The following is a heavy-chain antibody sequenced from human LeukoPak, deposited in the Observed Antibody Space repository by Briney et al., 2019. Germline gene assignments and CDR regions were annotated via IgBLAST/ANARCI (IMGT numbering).Heavy chain of an antibody. J-gene: IGHJ3*02. CDR3: ASTIANLGWLQLFPFDI. V-gene: IGHV4-4*07. CDR1: GGSISSYY. CDR2: IYTSGST. D-gene: IGHD5-24*01. Sequence: PSETLSLTCTVSGGSISSYYWSWIRQPAGKGLEWIGRIYTSGSTNYNPSLKSRVTMSVDTSKNQFSLKLSSVTAADTAVYYCASTIANLGWLQLFPFDIWGQGTMVTVSS.